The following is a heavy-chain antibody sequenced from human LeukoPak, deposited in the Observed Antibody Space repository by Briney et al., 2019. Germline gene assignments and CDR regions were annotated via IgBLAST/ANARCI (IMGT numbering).Heavy chain of an antibody. CDR2: IKQDGSEK. J-gene: IGHJ6*03. CDR1: GFTVSSNY. V-gene: IGHV3-7*01. CDR3: ARVVTAWSMDV. Sequence: GGSLRLSCAASGFTVSSNYMSWVRQAPGKGLEWVANIKQDGSEKFYADSVKGRFTVSRDNAKNLLFLQMNSLRAEDTALYYCARVVTAWSMDVWGKGTTVTVSS. D-gene: IGHD2-21*02.